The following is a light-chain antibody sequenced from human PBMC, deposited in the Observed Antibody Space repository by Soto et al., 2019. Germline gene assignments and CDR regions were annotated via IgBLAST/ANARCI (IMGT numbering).Light chain of an antibody. CDR1: QSLLHTNGINY. CDR3: MQALQKPST. CDR2: LGS. Sequence: VVVTHSPLSLPVTPGEPASMSCRASQSLLHTNGINYLHWYLQKPGQSPQLLIYLGSHRASGVPDRFSGSGSGTEYTLRISRVEAEDVGIYYCMQALQKPSTFGQGTKVDIK. V-gene: IGKV2-28*01. J-gene: IGKJ1*01.